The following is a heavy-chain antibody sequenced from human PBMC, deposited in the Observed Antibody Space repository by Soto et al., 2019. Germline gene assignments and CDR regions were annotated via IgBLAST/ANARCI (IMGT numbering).Heavy chain of an antibody. J-gene: IGHJ3*02. Sequence: EVQLVESGGGLVQPGGSLRLSCAASGFTFSSYWMSWVRQAPGKGLEWVANIKQDGSEKYYVDSVKGRFTISRDNAKNSLYLQMNSLRAEDTAVYYCARASTWIQLWYDAFDIWGQGTMVTVSS. CDR3: ARASTWIQLWYDAFDI. CDR1: GFTFSSYW. CDR2: IKQDGSEK. V-gene: IGHV3-7*01. D-gene: IGHD5-18*01.